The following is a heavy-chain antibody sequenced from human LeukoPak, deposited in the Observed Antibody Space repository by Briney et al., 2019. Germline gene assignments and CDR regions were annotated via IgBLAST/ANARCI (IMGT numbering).Heavy chain of an antibody. J-gene: IGHJ4*02. V-gene: IGHV3-33*01. CDR2: IWYDGSNK. CDR3: ASLAAAGVDY. CDR1: GFTFSSYG. Sequence: PGGSLRLSCAASGFTFSSYGMHWVRQAPGKGLXWVAVIWYDGSNKYYADSVKGRFTISSDNSKNTLYLQMNSLRAEDTAVYYCASLAAAGVDYWGQGTLVTVSS. D-gene: IGHD6-13*01.